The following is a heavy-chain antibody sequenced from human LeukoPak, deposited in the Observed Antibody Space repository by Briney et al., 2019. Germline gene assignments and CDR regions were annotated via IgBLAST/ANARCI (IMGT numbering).Heavy chain of an antibody. J-gene: IGHJ4*02. CDR1: GFTFSSYA. D-gene: IGHD4-23*01. CDR3: ARDRGYGGNHFDY. V-gene: IGHV3-64*01. Sequence: GGSLRLSCVASGFTFSSYAMHWVRQTPGKGLEYVSGINSNGGSTHYANSVKGRFTISRDNSKHTLYLQMGSLRTEDMAVYYCARDRGYGGNHFDYWGQGTLVTVSS. CDR2: INSNGGST.